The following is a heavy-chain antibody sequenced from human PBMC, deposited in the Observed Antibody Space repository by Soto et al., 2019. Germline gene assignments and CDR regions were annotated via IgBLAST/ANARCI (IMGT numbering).Heavy chain of an antibody. CDR3: ARHLVGSTRGNFDY. CDR2: IYPYDSDT. J-gene: IGHJ4*01. Sequence: GESLKISCKTSGYSFTSYWIGWVRQMPGKGMEWMGNIYPYDSDTRYSPSFQGQVTISADTSITTAYLQWSGLRASDTAMYFCARHLVGSTRGNFDYWGQGTLVTVSA. D-gene: IGHD2-2*01. CDR1: GYSFTSYW. V-gene: IGHV5-51*01.